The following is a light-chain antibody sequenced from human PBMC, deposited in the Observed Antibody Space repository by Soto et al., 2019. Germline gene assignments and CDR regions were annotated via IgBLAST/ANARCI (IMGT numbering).Light chain of an antibody. CDR1: QSINSE. CDR3: QQRSNWPPT. CDR2: DAS. V-gene: IGKV3-11*01. Sequence: EIVMTQSPATLSLSPGERAALSCRASQSINSELAWYQQKPGQPPRLLIYDASTRATGVPARFTGSESGTEFTLTISGLEPEDFAVYYCQQRSNWPPTFGQGTKLEI. J-gene: IGKJ2*01.